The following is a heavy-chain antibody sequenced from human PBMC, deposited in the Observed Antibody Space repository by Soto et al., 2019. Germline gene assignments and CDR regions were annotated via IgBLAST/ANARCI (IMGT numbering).Heavy chain of an antibody. CDR1: GFTFSSYS. Sequence: GGSLILSCAASGFTFSSYSMSWVRQAPGKGLEWVSAISGSGGSTYYADSVKGRFTISRDNSKNLFSLKLISVTAADTAVYYCARDQNGSPYFDYWGQGTLVTVSS. CDR2: ISGSGGST. J-gene: IGHJ4*02. CDR3: ARDQNGSPYFDY. V-gene: IGHV3-23*01. D-gene: IGHD1-26*01.